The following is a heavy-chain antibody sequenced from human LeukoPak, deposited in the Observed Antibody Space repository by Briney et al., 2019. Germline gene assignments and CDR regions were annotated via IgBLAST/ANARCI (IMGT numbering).Heavy chain of an antibody. CDR3: PRGVSYGSLYYFDF. Sequence: GGSLRLSCAASGFTFSSYAMSWVRQAPGQGLEWVSAISGSGDSTYYADSVKGRFTISRENAKNSLYLQMNSLRAGDTAVYYCPRGVSYGSLYYFDFWGRGTLVTVSS. D-gene: IGHD5-18*01. CDR2: ISGSGDST. V-gene: IGHV3-23*01. J-gene: IGHJ4*02. CDR1: GFTFSSYA.